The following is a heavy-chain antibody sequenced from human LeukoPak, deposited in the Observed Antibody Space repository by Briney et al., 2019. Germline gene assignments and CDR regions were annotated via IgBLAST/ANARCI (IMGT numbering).Heavy chain of an antibody. CDR3: ARGVDIVATNPSYFDY. CDR2: ISSSSSYI. D-gene: IGHD5-12*01. J-gene: IGHJ4*02. CDR1: GFTFSSYS. Sequence: GGSLRLSCSASGFTFSSYSMNWVRQAPGKGLEWVSSISSSSSYIYYADSVKGRFTISRDNAKNSLYLQMNSLRAEDTAVYYCARGVDIVATNPSYFDYWGQGTLVTVSS. V-gene: IGHV3-21*01.